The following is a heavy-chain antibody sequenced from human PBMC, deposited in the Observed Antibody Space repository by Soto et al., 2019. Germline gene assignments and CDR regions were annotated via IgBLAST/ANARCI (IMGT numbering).Heavy chain of an antibody. CDR2: IYTSGST. CDR1: GGSISSYY. D-gene: IGHD4-4*01. V-gene: IGHV4-4*07. CDR3: ARDGDSNYPPPYYYYGMDV. Sequence: QVQLQESGPGLVKPSETLSLTCTVSGGSISSYYWSWIRQPAGKGLEWIGRIYTSGSTNYNPSLKSRVTMSVDTSKNQFSLKLSSVTAADTAVYYCARDGDSNYPPPYYYYGMDVWGQGTTVTFSS. J-gene: IGHJ6*02.